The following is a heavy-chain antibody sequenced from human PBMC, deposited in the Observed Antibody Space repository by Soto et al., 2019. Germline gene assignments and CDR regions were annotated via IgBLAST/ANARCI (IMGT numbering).Heavy chain of an antibody. CDR2: IYYSGST. V-gene: IGHV4-31*03. J-gene: IGHJ6*02. CDR1: GGSISSGGYY. Sequence: QSLTCTVSGGSISSGGYYWSWIRQHPGKGLEWIGYIYYSGSTYYNPSLKSRVTISVDTSKNQFSLKLSSVAAADTAVYYCARDRQVVAAPYYYYGMDVWGQGTTVTVSS. D-gene: IGHD2-15*01. CDR3: ARDRQVVAAPYYYYGMDV.